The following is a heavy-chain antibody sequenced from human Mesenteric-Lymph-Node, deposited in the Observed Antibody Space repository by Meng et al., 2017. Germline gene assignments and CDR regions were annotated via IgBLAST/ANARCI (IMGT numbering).Heavy chain of an antibody. V-gene: IGHV3-11*01. Sequence: GESLKISCAASGFTFSDYYMNWVRQAPGKGLEWLSYMSSSGGTIYYADSVRGRFTISRDNARNSLYLQIDSLRGDDTAVYYCARVSELRGGFDYWGQGTLVTVSS. CDR1: GFTFSDYY. J-gene: IGHJ4*02. CDR2: MSSSGGTI. D-gene: IGHD3-10*01. CDR3: ARVSELRGGFDY.